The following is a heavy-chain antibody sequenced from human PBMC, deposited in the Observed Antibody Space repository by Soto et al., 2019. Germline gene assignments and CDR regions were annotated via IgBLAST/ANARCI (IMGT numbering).Heavy chain of an antibody. D-gene: IGHD5-18*01. CDR2: IVVGSGNT. CDR3: AADKGDSYGYGNY. Sequence: QMQLVQSGPEVKKPGTSVKVSCKASGFTFTNSAVQWVRQARGQRREWVGWIVVGSGNTDYAQKFQERVTITRDMSTTTAYMELSSLRSEDTAVYYCAADKGDSYGYGNYLGQGTLVTVSS. V-gene: IGHV1-58*01. J-gene: IGHJ4*02. CDR1: GFTFTNSA.